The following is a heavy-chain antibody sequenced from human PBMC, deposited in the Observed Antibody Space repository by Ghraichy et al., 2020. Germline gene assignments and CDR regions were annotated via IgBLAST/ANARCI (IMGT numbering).Heavy chain of an antibody. CDR3: TREYSSSPAD. J-gene: IGHJ4*02. Sequence: SETLSLTCTVSGGSISSGSHHWGWMRQPPGKGLEWIGSSYYSGTTYYNPSLRSRVTISVDTSRNEFSMRLSSLTAADTAVYYCTREYSSSPADWGQGTLVTVSS. D-gene: IGHD6-6*01. CDR1: GGSISSGSHH. V-gene: IGHV4-39*02. CDR2: SYYSGTT.